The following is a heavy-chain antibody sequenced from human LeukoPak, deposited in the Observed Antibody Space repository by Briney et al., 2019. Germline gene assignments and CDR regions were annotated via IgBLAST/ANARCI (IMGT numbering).Heavy chain of an antibody. CDR3: ARERGSGWYDMAFDY. CDR1: GGSICSSSYY. Sequence: SETLSLTCTVSGGSICSSSYYWGWIRQPPGKGLEWIGSIYYSGSTYYNPSLKSRVTISVDTSKNQSSLKLNSVTAADTAVYYCARERGSGWYDMAFDYWGQGTLVTVSS. D-gene: IGHD6-19*01. J-gene: IGHJ4*02. CDR2: IYYSGST. V-gene: IGHV4-39*07.